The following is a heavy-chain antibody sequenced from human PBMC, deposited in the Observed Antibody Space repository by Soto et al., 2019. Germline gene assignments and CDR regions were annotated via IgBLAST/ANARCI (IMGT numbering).Heavy chain of an antibody. V-gene: IGHV4-31*03. CDR2: IYYSGST. J-gene: IGHJ4*02. D-gene: IGHD7-27*01. CDR3: ARGAGEAGVFDY. CDR1: GGSSSSGGYY. Sequence: QVQLQESGPGLVKPSQTLSLTCTVSGGSSSSGGYYWSWIRQHPGRGLEWIGYIYYSGSTYCNPSLKSRVTISVDTSKNQFSLKLSSVTAADTAVYYCARGAGEAGVFDYWGQGTLVTVSS.